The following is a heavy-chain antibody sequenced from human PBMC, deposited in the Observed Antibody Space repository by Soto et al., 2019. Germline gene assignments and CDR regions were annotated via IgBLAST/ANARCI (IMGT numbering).Heavy chain of an antibody. Sequence: SETLSLTCTVSGGSISSGDYYWSWIRQPPGKGLEWIGYIYYSGSTYYNPSLKSRVTISVDTSKNQFSLKLSSVTAADTAVYYCARVDIYYYYYMDVWGKGTTVTVSS. CDR3: ARVDIYYYYYMDV. J-gene: IGHJ6*03. V-gene: IGHV4-30-4*01. CDR1: GGSISSGDYY. CDR2: IYYSGST.